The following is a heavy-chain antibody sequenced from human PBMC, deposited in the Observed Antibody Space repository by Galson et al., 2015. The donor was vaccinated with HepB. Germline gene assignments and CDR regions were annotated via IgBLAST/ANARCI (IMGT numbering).Heavy chain of an antibody. J-gene: IGHJ5*02. CDR3: ARGGASLVVIDR. V-gene: IGHV3-53*01. D-gene: IGHD1-26*01. CDR2: IYGGERT. CDR1: GFTVSSNY. Sequence: SLRLSCAASGFTVSSNYMSWVRQAPGKGLEWVSVIYGGERTYYSDSVRGRFTISRDSSKNTLYLQMNSLRAEDTAVYYCARGGASLVVIDRWGQGTLVTVSS.